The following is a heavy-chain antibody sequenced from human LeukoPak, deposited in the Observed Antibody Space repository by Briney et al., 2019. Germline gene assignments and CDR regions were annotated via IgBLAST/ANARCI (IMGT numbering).Heavy chain of an antibody. CDR1: GFTFSSYS. D-gene: IGHD3-22*01. CDR2: ISRSSSTI. CDR3: ARGSYYDSSPFDF. Sequence: PGGSLRLSCAASGFTFSSYSMNWVRQAPGKGLEWVSYISRSSSTINYADSVKGRFTISRDNAKNSLYLQMNSLRDEDTAVYYCARGSYYDSSPFDFWGQGTLVTVSS. V-gene: IGHV3-48*02. J-gene: IGHJ4*02.